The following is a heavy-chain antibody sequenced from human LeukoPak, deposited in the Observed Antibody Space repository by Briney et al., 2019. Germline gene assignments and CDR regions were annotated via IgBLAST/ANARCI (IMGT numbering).Heavy chain of an antibody. V-gene: IGHV3-9*01. J-gene: IGHJ4*02. CDR1: GFTFDDYA. Sequence: GRSLRLSCAASGFTFDDYAMHWVRQAPGKGLEWVSGISWNSGSIGYADSVKGRFTISRDNAKNSLYLQMNSLRAEDTAVYYCAKEKFGNYYDTSGYLQGGFDSWGQGTLVTVSS. CDR2: ISWNSGSI. CDR3: AKEKFGNYYDTSGYLQGGFDS. D-gene: IGHD3-22*01.